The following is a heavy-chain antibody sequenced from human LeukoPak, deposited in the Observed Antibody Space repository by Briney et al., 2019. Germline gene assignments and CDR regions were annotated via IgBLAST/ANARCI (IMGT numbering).Heavy chain of an antibody. CDR2: FDPEDGET. D-gene: IGHD2-15*01. V-gene: IGHV1-24*01. CDR3: ATVGGSCYSGDYYFDY. CDR1: GYTLTELS. Sequence: ASVKVSCKVSGYTLTELSMHWVRQAPGKGLEWMGGFDPEDGETIYAQKFQGRVTMTEDTSTDTAYMELSSLRSEDTAVYYCATVGGSCYSGDYYFDYWGQGTLVTVSS. J-gene: IGHJ4*02.